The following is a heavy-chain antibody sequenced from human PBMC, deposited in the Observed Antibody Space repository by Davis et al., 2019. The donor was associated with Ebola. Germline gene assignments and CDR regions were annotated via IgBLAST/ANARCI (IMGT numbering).Heavy chain of an antibody. V-gene: IGHV1-18*01. D-gene: IGHD2-15*01. Sequence: ASVKVSCKASGYTFTSYGISWVRQAPGQGLEWMGWISAYNGNTNYAQKLQGRVTMTTDTSTSTAYMELRSLRSDDTAVYYCARGYCSGGSCYSGDYWGQGTLVTVSS. CDR1: GYTFTSYG. J-gene: IGHJ4*02. CDR2: ISAYNGNT. CDR3: ARGYCSGGSCYSGDY.